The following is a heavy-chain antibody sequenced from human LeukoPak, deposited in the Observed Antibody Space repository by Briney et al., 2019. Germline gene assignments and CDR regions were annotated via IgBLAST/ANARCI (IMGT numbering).Heavy chain of an antibody. V-gene: IGHV4-4*02. J-gene: IGHJ6*03. CDR1: GGSISSSNW. Sequence: PSETLSLTCAVSGGSISSSNWWSWVRQPPGKGLEWIGEIYHSGSTNYNPSLKSRVTMSVDTSKNQFSLKLSSVTAADTAVYYCARDLRSPRGYYYYMDVWGKGTTVTVSS. CDR3: ARDLRSPRGYYYYMDV. D-gene: IGHD3-10*01. CDR2: IYHSGST.